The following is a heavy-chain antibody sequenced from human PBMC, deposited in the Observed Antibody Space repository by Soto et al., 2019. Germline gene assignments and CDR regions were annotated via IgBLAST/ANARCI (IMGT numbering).Heavy chain of an antibody. CDR2: ISYNGNT. V-gene: IGHV1-18*04. Sequence: ASVKVSCKASGYSFTNYGITWVRQSPGQGLEWMGWISYNGNTNYAQNLQGRVTMTTDTSTNTAYMELRGLSSDDTAVYYCARVEDYFDSSGYNHWGQGTLVTVSS. J-gene: IGHJ5*02. CDR3: ARVEDYFDSSGYNH. D-gene: IGHD3-22*01. CDR1: GYSFTNYG.